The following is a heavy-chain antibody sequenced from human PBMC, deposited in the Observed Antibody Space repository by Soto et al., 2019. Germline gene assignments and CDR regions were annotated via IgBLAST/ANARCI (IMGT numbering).Heavy chain of an antibody. Sequence: QLQLQESGPGLVKPSETLSLTCTVSGGSISSSSYYWGWIRQPPGKGLEWIGSIYYSGSTYYNPSLKSRDTISVDTSKNQFSLKLSSVTAADTAVYYCARQQLNDYGDPYYFDYWGQGTLVTVSS. J-gene: IGHJ4*02. CDR2: IYYSGST. V-gene: IGHV4-39*01. CDR3: ARQQLNDYGDPYYFDY. D-gene: IGHD4-17*01. CDR1: GGSISSSSYY.